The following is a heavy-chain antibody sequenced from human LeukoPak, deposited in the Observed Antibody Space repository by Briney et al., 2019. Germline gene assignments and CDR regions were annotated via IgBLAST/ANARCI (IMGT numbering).Heavy chain of an antibody. CDR2: ISGSGGST. D-gene: IGHD3-22*01. CDR1: GFTFSSYA. J-gene: IGHJ4*02. CDR3: ARPQGFYYDSAGYPDY. V-gene: IGHV3-23*01. Sequence: GGSLRLSCAASGFTFSSYAMSWVRQAPGKGLEWVSAISGSGGSTYYADSVKGRFTISRDNSKNTLYLQMNSLRGDDTAVYYCARPQGFYYDSAGYPDYWGQGTWVTVSS.